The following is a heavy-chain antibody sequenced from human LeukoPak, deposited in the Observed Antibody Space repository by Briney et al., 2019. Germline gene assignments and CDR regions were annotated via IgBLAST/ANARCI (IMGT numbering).Heavy chain of an antibody. CDR3: ARADSPGASYHY. Sequence: ASVKVSCKASGYTFTSYDINWVRQATGQGLEWMGWMNPNSGTTGYAQKFQGRVTITRNTSISAAYMELSSLRSEDTAVYYCARADSPGASYHYWGQGTLVTVSS. V-gene: IGHV1-8*03. J-gene: IGHJ4*02. CDR2: MNPNSGTT. D-gene: IGHD1-26*01. CDR1: GYTFTSYD.